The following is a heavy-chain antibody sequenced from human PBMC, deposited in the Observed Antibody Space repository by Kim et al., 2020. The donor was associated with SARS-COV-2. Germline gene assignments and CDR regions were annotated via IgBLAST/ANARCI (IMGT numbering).Heavy chain of an antibody. CDR1: GGSISSGSYY. V-gene: IGHV4-61*02. CDR2: IYTSGST. CDR3: ARRDYGGNGQYDY. Sequence: SETLSLTCTVSGGSISSGSYYWSWIRQPAGKGLEWIGRIYTSGSTNYNPSLKSRVTISVDTSKNQFSLKLSSVTAADTAVYYCARRDYGGNGQYDYWGQGPLVTVSS. J-gene: IGHJ4*02. D-gene: IGHD4-17*01.